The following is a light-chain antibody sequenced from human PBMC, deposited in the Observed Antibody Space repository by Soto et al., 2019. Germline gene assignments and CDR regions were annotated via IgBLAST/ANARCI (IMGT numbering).Light chain of an antibody. V-gene: IGLV2-14*01. J-gene: IGLJ2*01. CDR1: SNDVGGYNY. CDR2: DVS. CDR3: SSYTSSSTYVV. Sequence: QSALTQPASVSGSPGQSITISCTGTSNDVGGYNYVSWYQQHPSKAPKLIIYDVSNRPSGVSNRFSGSKSGNTASLTISGLQAEDEADYYCSSYTSSSTYVVFGGGTKLTVL.